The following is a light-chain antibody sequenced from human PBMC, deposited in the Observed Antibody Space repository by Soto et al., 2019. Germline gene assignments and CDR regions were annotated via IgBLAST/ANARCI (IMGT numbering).Light chain of an antibody. CDR2: AVS. Sequence: QSAPTQPASVSGSPGQSITISCTGTNSDVGGYNYVSWYQQYPGKAPKLMIYAVSNRPSGVPHRFSGSKSGNTASLTISGLQAEDEADYYCSSYTSISTDVFGTGTKVTVL. V-gene: IGLV2-14*01. CDR3: SSYTSISTDV. J-gene: IGLJ1*01. CDR1: NSDVGGYNY.